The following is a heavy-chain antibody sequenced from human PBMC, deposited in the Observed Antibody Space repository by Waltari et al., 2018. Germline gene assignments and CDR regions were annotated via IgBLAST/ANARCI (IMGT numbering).Heavy chain of an antibody. CDR1: GYSISSGYY. Sequence: QVQLQESGPGLVKPSETLSLTCTVSGYSISSGYYWGWIRQPPGKGLEWIGSIYHSGSTYYNPSLKSRVTISVDTSKNQFSLKLSSVTAADTAVYYCARDAGSGKQDAFDIWGQGTMVTVSS. J-gene: IGHJ3*02. V-gene: IGHV4-38-2*02. D-gene: IGHD3-10*01. CDR2: IYHSGST. CDR3: ARDAGSGKQDAFDI.